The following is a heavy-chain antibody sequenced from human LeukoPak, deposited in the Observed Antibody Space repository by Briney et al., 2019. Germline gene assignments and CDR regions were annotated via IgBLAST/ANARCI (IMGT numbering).Heavy chain of an antibody. V-gene: IGHV1-2*02. CDR1: GYTFTGYY. J-gene: IGHJ4*02. CDR3: ATYNDYGDYSGK. CDR2: INPNSGGT. D-gene: IGHD4-17*01. Sequence: ASVKVSCKASGYTFTGYYMHWVRQAPGQGLEWMGWINPNSGGTNYAQKFQGRVTMTRDTSISTAYMELSSLRSEDTAVYYCATYNDYGDYSGKWGQGTLVTVSS.